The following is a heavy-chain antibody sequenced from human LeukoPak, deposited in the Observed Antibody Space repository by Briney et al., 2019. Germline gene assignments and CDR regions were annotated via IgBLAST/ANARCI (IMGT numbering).Heavy chain of an antibody. V-gene: IGHV4-59*01. Sequence: PSETLSLTCTVSGGSISSYYWSWIRQPPGKGLEWIGYIYYSGSTNYNPSLKSRVTISVDTSKNQFSLKLSSVTAADTAVYYCARIYDSSGYYLIGGAFDTWGQGTMVTVSS. J-gene: IGHJ3*02. CDR3: ARIYDSSGYYLIGGAFDT. CDR1: GGSISSYY. D-gene: IGHD3-22*01. CDR2: IYYSGST.